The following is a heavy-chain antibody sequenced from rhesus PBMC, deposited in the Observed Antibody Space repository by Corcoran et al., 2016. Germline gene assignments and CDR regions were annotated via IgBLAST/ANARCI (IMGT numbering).Heavy chain of an antibody. V-gene: IGHV3-54*02. CDR3: ARDRGEPRSFDY. J-gene: IGHJ4*01. CDR2: ITYDGSKK. CDR1: GFNFSFYA. Sequence: EVQLVESGGGLVQPGGYLRLSCAASGFNFSFYAIHWVRQAQGKGVEWVTVITYDGSKKYYADSVKDRFTIASDDSKNMLYLQMSNRKVEDPAVYYCARDRGEPRSFDYWGPGVLVTVSS. D-gene: IGHD1-44*02.